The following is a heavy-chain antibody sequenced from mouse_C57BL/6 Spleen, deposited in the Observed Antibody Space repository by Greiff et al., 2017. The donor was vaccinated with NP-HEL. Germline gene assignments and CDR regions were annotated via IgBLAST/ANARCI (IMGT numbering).Heavy chain of an antibody. J-gene: IGHJ2*01. CDR2: IHPSDSDT. Sequence: QVQLQQPGAELVKPGASVKVSCKASGYTFTSYWMHWVKQRPGQGLEWIGRIHPSDSDTNYTQKFKGKATFTVDKSSSPAYMQLSHLTSEDSAVYYCARGDFDYWGQGTTLTVAS. CDR3: ARGDFDY. CDR1: GYTFTSYW. V-gene: IGHV1-74*01.